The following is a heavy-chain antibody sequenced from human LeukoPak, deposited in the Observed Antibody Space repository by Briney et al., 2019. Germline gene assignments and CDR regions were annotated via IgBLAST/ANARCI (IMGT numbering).Heavy chain of an antibody. D-gene: IGHD2-2*01. CDR3: ARDGSTSGIYWYFDL. J-gene: IGHJ2*01. CDR1: GFTFSSYG. Sequence: GRSLRLSCAASGFTFSSYGIHWVRQAPGKGLEWVAIMLYDGSNEYYADSVKGRFTISRDNSKNTVYLQMNSLRAEDTAMYYCARDGSTSGIYWYFDLWGRGTQVTVSS. V-gene: IGHV3-33*05. CDR2: MLYDGSNE.